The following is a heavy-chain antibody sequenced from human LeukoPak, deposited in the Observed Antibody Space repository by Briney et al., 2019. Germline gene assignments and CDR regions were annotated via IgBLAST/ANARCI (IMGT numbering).Heavy chain of an antibody. J-gene: IGHJ4*02. CDR2: INPNSGGT. V-gene: IGHV1-2*02. CDR3: ARWGILYGSGSSDY. CDR1: GYTFTGYY. D-gene: IGHD3-10*01. Sequence: GASVKVSCKASGYTFTGYYMHWVRQAPGQGLEWMGWINPNSGGTNYAQKFQGRVTMTRDTSISTAYMELSRLRSDDTAVYYCARWGILYGSGSSDYWGQGTLVTVSS.